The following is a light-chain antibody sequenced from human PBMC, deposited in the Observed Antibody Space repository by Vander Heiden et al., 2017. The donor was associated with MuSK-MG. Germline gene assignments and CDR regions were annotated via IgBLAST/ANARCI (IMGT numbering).Light chain of an antibody. V-gene: IGKV1-39*01. J-gene: IGKJ1*01. Sequence: DIQLPQSPSSLSAFVGDRVTITCRASHNINRYVNWYQQKPGKAPKILIYAASSLQSGVPSRFSGSGSGTDFTLTISRLQPEDFAIYYCQQRDSIAWAFGQGTKVEIK. CDR2: AAS. CDR3: QQRDSIAWA. CDR1: HNINRY.